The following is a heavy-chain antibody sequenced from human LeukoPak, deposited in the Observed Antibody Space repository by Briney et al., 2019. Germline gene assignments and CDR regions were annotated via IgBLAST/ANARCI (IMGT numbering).Heavy chain of an antibody. D-gene: IGHD6-19*01. V-gene: IGHV3-11*01. CDR1: GFTFSDYH. J-gene: IGHJ4*02. Sequence: PGASLRLSCAASGFTFSDYHMNWIRQAPGKGLEWVSYISPGGNTIYFADSVNGRFTLSRDSARNSLSLRMNSLTAEDTAVYYCAAGRDIAVAGPGGYFDYWGRGTLVTVSS. CDR3: AAGRDIAVAGPGGYFDY. CDR2: ISPGGNTI.